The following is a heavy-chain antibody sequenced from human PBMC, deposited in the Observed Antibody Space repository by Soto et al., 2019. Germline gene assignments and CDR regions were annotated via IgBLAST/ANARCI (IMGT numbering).Heavy chain of an antibody. CDR1: GFTFSDYY. CDR2: ISSRGSTI. J-gene: IGHJ6*02. Sequence: VGSLRLSCAASGFTFSDYYMSWIRQAPGKGLEWVSYISSRGSTIYYADSVKGRFTISRDNAKNSLYLQMNSLRAEDTAVYYCARDFLGSGGDYCYGMDVWGQGTTVTVSS. CDR3: ARDFLGSGGDYCYGMDV. V-gene: IGHV3-11*01. D-gene: IGHD3-10*01.